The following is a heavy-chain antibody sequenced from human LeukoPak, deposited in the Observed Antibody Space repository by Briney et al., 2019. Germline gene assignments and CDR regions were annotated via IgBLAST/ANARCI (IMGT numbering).Heavy chain of an antibody. CDR2: INPNSGGT. Sequence: ASVKVSCKASGYTFTSYDIHWVRQAPGQGLEWMGWINPNSGGTNYAQKFQGRVTMTRDTSISTAYMELSRLRSDDTAVYYCASRIAAAGTGPFDAFDIWGQGTMVTVSS. V-gene: IGHV1-2*02. CDR1: GYTFTSYD. D-gene: IGHD6-13*01. CDR3: ASRIAAAGTGPFDAFDI. J-gene: IGHJ3*02.